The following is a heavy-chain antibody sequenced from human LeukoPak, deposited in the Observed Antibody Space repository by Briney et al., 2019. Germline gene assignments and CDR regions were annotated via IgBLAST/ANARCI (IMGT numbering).Heavy chain of an antibody. Sequence: ASVKVSCKASGYTFTSYDINWVRQATGQGLEWMGWMNPNSGNTGYAQKFQGRVTMTRNTSISTAYMELSSPRPEDTAVYYCARGPYYYDSSGYYSFDYWGQGTLVTVSS. CDR3: ARGPYYYDSSGYYSFDY. CDR1: GYTFTSYD. CDR2: MNPNSGNT. J-gene: IGHJ4*02. V-gene: IGHV1-8*01. D-gene: IGHD3-22*01.